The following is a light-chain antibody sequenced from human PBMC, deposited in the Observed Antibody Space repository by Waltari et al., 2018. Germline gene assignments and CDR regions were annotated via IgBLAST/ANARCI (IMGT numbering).Light chain of an antibody. Sequence: QSALTQPPSVSGAPGQRVPISCTGSSSNIGVAYDVHGYQQVPGAAPRLLIYGSTNRPSGVPDRFSGSKSGTSASLAITGLQAEDESDYYCQSYDRSLSGHVVFGGGTKLTVL. CDR2: GST. CDR1: SSNIGVAYD. J-gene: IGLJ2*01. CDR3: QSYDRSLSGHVV. V-gene: IGLV1-40*01.